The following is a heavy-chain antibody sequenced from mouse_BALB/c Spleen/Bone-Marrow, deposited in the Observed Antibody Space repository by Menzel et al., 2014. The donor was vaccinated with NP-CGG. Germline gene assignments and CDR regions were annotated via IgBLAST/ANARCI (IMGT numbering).Heavy chain of an antibody. V-gene: IGHV1-54*01. Sequence: VQRVESGAELVRPGTSVKVSCKASGYAFSNYLIEWIKKRPGQGLEWIGVINPGSGGTNYNEKFKDKATLTADKSSSTAYMQLSSLTSEDSAVYYCTIRYYAMDYWGQGTSVTVSS. CDR2: INPGSGGT. CDR3: TIRYYAMDY. CDR1: GYAFSNYL. J-gene: IGHJ4*01. D-gene: IGHD1-1*01.